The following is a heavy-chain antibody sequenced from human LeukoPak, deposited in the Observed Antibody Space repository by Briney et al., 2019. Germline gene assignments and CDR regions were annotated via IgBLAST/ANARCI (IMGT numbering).Heavy chain of an antibody. D-gene: IGHD2-15*01. CDR3: ASTYCSGGSCAFCGY. Sequence: GGSLRLSCAASGFTFSSYGMHWVRQAPGKGLEWVAFIRYDGSNKYYADSVKGRFTISRDNSKNTLYLQMNSLRAEDTAVYYCASTYCSGGSCAFCGYWGQGTLVTVSS. CDR1: GFTFSSYG. V-gene: IGHV3-30*02. J-gene: IGHJ4*02. CDR2: IRYDGSNK.